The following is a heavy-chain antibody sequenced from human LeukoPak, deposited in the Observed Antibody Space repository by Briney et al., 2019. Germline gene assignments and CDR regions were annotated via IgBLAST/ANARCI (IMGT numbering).Heavy chain of an antibody. CDR2: ISSSSSYI. V-gene: IGHV3-21*01. CDR3: AREASLWFGVYYYYMDV. J-gene: IGHJ6*03. CDR1: GFTFSSYS. Sequence: GGSLRLSCAASGFTFSSYSMNWVRQAPGKGLEWVSSISSSSSYIYYADSVKGRFTISRDNAKNSLYLQMNSLRAEDTAVYYCAREASLWFGVYYYYMDVWGKGTTVTISS. D-gene: IGHD3-10*01.